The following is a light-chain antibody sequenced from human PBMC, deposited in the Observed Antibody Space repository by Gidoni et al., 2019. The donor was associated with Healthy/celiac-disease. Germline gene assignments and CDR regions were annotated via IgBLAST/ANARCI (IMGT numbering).Light chain of an antibody. CDR1: QSVSSSY. V-gene: IGKV3-20*01. CDR3: QQYGSPVT. Sequence: EIVLTQSPGTLSLSPGERATLSCRASQSVSSSYLAWYQQKPGQAPRLLIYDTSSRATGIPDRFSGSGSGTDFTLTISRLEPEDFAVYYCQQYGSPVTFXQXTKLEIK. CDR2: DTS. J-gene: IGKJ2*01.